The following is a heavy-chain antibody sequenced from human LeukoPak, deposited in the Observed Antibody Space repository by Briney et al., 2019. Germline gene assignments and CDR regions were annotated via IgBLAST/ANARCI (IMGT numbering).Heavy chain of an antibody. CDR2: IYSGDST. CDR1: GFTFTSYS. J-gene: IGHJ3*02. V-gene: IGHV3-53*01. CDR3: ARDLTIAAAPTDAFDI. Sequence: GGSLRLSCAASGFTFTSYSMNWVRQAPGKGLEWVSVIYSGDSTYYADSVKGRFTISRDNSKNTLYLQMNSLRAEDTAVYYCARDLTIAAAPTDAFDIWGQGTMVTVSS. D-gene: IGHD6-13*01.